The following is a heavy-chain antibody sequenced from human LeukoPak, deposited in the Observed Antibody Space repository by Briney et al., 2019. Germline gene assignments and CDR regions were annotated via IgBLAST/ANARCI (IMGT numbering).Heavy chain of an antibody. CDR2: IKQDGSEK. CDR3: ARMGSSWRLPTYYYYMDV. CDR1: GFTFSSCW. Sequence: GGSLRLSCAASGFTFSSCWMSWVRQAPGKGLEWVANIKQDGSEKYYVDSVKGRFTISRDNAKNSLYLQMNSLRAEDTAVYYCARMGSSWRLPTYYYYMDVWGKGTTVTVSS. D-gene: IGHD6-13*01. J-gene: IGHJ6*03. V-gene: IGHV3-7*01.